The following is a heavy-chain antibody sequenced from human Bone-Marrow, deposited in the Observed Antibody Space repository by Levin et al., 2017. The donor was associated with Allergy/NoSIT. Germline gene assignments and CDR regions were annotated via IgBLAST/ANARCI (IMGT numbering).Heavy chain of an antibody. J-gene: IGHJ4*03. CDR3: ARGHAYRDYFDF. Sequence: SETLSLTCIVSGDSFSNGAYYWTWIRQHPGKGLEWIGNIYYSGTTYYNPSLQSPVSMSVDKSKNQFSLNLSSVTAADTALYYCARGHAYRDYFDFWGQGNRVPGSP. V-gene: IGHV4-31*01. D-gene: IGHD2-15*01. CDR2: IYYSGTT. CDR1: GDSFSNGAYY.